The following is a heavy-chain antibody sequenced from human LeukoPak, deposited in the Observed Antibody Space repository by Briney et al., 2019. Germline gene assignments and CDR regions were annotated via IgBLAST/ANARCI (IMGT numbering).Heavy chain of an antibody. D-gene: IGHD3-22*01. CDR3: VLGSSGYYDDVEFDY. CDR1: GGSFSGYY. J-gene: IGHJ4*02. Sequence: SETLSLTCAVYGGSFSGYYWSWIRQPPGKGLEWIGEINHSGSTNYNPSLKSRVTISVDTSKNQFSLKLSSVTAADTAVYYCVLGSSGYYDDVEFDYWGQGTLVTVSS. V-gene: IGHV4-34*01. CDR2: INHSGST.